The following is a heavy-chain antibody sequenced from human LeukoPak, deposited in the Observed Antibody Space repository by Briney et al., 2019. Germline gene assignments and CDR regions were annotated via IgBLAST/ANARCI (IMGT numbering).Heavy chain of an antibody. D-gene: IGHD3-10*01. CDR2: IEQDGSEK. Sequence: GGSLRLSCAVSGFSFSSYWMSWVRQAPGKGLEWVANIEQDGSEKYYVDSVKGRFTISRDNAKNSLYLQMNSLRVEDTAVYYCAREALLWFGEPFDYSGQGTLVTVSS. CDR3: AREALLWFGEPFDY. CDR1: GFSFSSYW. J-gene: IGHJ4*02. V-gene: IGHV3-7*01.